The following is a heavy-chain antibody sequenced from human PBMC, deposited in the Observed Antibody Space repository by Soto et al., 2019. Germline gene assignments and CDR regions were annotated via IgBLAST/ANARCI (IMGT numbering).Heavy chain of an antibody. J-gene: IGHJ4*02. CDR3: ARIGLTTALL. Sequence: SETLSLTCAVSGGSFSSYYLTWVRQAPGEGLEWIGYVYYSGSTYYNPPLRSRVTISIDTSKNHFFLNLTSVTAADTAVYFCARIGLTTALLWGQGTLVTVSS. CDR2: VYYSGST. CDR1: GGSFSSYY. D-gene: IGHD4-17*01. V-gene: IGHV4-59*08.